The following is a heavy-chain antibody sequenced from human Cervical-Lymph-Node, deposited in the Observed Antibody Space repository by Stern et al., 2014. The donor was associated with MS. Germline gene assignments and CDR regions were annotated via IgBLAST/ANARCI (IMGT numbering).Heavy chain of an antibody. CDR3: ARRKTGWTGTTLFDVFDT. V-gene: IGHV1-8*01. CDR1: GYPFTGYD. D-gene: IGHD1/OR15-1a*01. J-gene: IGHJ3*02. CDR2: INPNSAAT. Sequence: VQLVQSGAEVKKPGASVKVACKASGYPFTGYDITWVRQATGQGLEWMGWINPNSAATGNAQKFQGRVSMARDTSTDTVYMELNRLASEDTGVYYCARRKTGWTGTTLFDVFDTWGQGTVVTVSS.